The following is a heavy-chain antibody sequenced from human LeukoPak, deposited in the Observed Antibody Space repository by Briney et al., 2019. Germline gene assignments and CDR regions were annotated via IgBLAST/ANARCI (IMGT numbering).Heavy chain of an antibody. Sequence: GASVKVSCKASGGTFSSYAISWVRQAPGQGLEWMGGIIPIFGTANYAQKFQGRVTITADESTSTAYMELSSPRSEDTAVYYCARSESVPAATWDWFDPWGQGTLVTVSS. J-gene: IGHJ5*02. CDR2: IIPIFGTA. CDR1: GGTFSSYA. CDR3: ARSESVPAATWDWFDP. D-gene: IGHD2-2*01. V-gene: IGHV1-69*13.